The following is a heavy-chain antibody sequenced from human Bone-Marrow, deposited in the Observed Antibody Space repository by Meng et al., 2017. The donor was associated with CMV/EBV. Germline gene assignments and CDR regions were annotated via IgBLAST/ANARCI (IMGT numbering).Heavy chain of an antibody. V-gene: IGHV4-39*01. Sequence: SEPLSLTCTVSGGSISSSSYYWGWIRQPPGKGLEWIWSIYYSGSTNYNPSRKSRVTISIDTSKKQFSLRLRSVTAADPAVFYCARQLIYCYGADVWGQGTTVTVSS. J-gene: IGHJ6*02. CDR1: GGSISSSSYY. CDR3: ARQLIYCYGADV. CDR2: IYYSGST.